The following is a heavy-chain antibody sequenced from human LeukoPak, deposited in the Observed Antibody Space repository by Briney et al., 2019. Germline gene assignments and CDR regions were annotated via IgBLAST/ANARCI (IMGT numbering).Heavy chain of an antibody. CDR1: GFTFNDYA. V-gene: IGHV3-9*01. D-gene: IGHD4-23*01. Sequence: PGGSLRLSCAASGFTFNDYAMHWVRQAPGKGLEWISGISWNSGSTDFADSVKGRFTISRDNAKNSLYLQMNSLRPEDTALYYCTKAEGFFGGFYDHWGQGTLVTVSS. CDR2: ISWNSGST. CDR3: TKAEGFFGGFYDH. J-gene: IGHJ5*02.